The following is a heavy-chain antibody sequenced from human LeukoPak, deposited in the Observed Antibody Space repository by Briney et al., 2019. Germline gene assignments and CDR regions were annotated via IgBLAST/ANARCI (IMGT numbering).Heavy chain of an antibody. CDR2: IYYSGST. Sequence: PSETLSLTCTVSGGSISSYYWSWIRQPPGKGLQWIGYIYYSGSTNYNPSLKSRVTISVDTSKNQFSLRLTSVTAADTAVYYCARSLAYGDSDYWGQGTLVTVSS. D-gene: IGHD4-17*01. CDR1: GGSISSYY. V-gene: IGHV4-59*01. J-gene: IGHJ4*02. CDR3: ARSLAYGDSDY.